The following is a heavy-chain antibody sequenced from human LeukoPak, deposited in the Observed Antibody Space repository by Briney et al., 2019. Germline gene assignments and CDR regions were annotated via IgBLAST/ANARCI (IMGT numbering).Heavy chain of an antibody. CDR2: IIPIFGTA. D-gene: IGHD3-10*01. J-gene: IGHJ6*03. CDR1: GGTFSSYA. CDR3: ARSRITMVRGVINDYYYYYMDV. Sequence: GASVKVSCTASGGTFSSYAISWVRQAPGQGLEWMGGIIPIFGTANYAQKFQGRVTITADKSTSTAYMELSSLRSEDTAVYYCARSRITMVRGVINDYYYYYMDVWGKGTTVTISS. V-gene: IGHV1-69*06.